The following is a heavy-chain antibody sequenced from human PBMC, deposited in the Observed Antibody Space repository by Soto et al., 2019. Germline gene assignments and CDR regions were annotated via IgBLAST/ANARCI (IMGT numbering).Heavy chain of an antibody. D-gene: IGHD3-16*01. V-gene: IGHV3-13*01. J-gene: IGHJ6*02. CDR1: GSTFSSYD. CDR2: IGTAGDT. CDR3: ARAGGYANYYYYGMDV. Sequence: GSLRLSCAASGSTFSSYDMHWVRQATGKGLEWVSAIGTAGDTYYPGSVKGRFTISRENAKNSLYLQMNSLRAGDTAVYYCARAGGYANYYYYGMDVWGQGTTVTVSS.